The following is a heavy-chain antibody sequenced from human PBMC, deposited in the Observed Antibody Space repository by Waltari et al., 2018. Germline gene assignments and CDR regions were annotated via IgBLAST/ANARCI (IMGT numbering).Heavy chain of an antibody. J-gene: IGHJ4*02. CDR2: ISAYNGNT. CDR1: GYTFNSLG. V-gene: IGHV1-18*01. D-gene: IGHD7-27*01. CDR3: ARDLVPNSSYY. Sequence: VKLVQSGDEVKKQGASVKVSCKASGYTFNSLGISWVRQAPGQGLEWMGWISAYNGNTNYAQKLQGRVTITTYTSTSTAYIELWSLRSDDTAVYYCARDLVPNSSYYWGQGTLVTVSS.